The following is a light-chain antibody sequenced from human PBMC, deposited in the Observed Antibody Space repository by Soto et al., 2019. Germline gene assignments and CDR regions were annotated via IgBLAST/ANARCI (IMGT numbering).Light chain of an antibody. V-gene: IGKV3-20*01. Sequence: EIVLTQSPGTLSLSPGERATLSCRASQSVSSSYLAWYQQEPGQAPRLLIYGASSRATGIPDRFSGSGSGTDFTLTISRLEPEDFAVYYCQQYGSSPWTVSQGTKVDIK. CDR3: QQYGSSPWT. J-gene: IGKJ1*01. CDR2: GAS. CDR1: QSVSSSY.